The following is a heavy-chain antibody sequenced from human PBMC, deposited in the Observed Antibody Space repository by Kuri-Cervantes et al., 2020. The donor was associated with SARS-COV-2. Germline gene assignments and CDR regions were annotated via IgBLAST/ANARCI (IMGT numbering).Heavy chain of an antibody. CDR2: IKQDGSEK. CDR1: GFTFSSYW. J-gene: IGHJ4*02. D-gene: IGHD6-19*01. Sequence: GESLKISCAASGFTFSSYWMSWVRQAPGKGLEWVANIKQDGSEKYYVDSVKGRFTISRDNAKNSLYLQMNSLRAEGTAVYYCARDPEYSSGWYERGYYFDYWGQGTLVTVSS. V-gene: IGHV3-7*01. CDR3: ARDPEYSSGWYERGYYFDY.